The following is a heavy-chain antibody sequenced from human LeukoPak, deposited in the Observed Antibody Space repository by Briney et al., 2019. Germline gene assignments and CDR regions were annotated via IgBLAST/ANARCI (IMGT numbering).Heavy chain of an antibody. J-gene: IGHJ4*02. CDR1: GFTFGCSA. CDR2: FSRSGPDT. CDR3: AKGSLGSWYYFDY. V-gene: IGHV3-23*01. Sequence: GGSLRLSCAASGFTFGCSAMSWVRQAPGKGPEWVSTFSRSGPDTYYADSVKGRFTIFRDNSKNTLYLQMNSLRAEDTAVYYCAKGSLGSWYYFDYWGQGTLVTVSS. D-gene: IGHD6-13*01.